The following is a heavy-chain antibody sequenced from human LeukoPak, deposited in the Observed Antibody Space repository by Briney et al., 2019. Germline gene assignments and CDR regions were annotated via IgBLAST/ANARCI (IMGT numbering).Heavy chain of an antibody. CDR2: IYHSGST. D-gene: IGHD1-26*01. J-gene: IGHJ4*02. CDR1: GGSISSSNW. V-gene: IGHV4-4*02. Sequence: PSETLSLTCAVSGGSISSSNWWSWVRQPPGKGLEWIGEIYHSGSTNYNPSLKSRVPISVDKSKNQFSLKLSSVTAADTAVYYCARASVGATPFDYWGQGTLVTVSS. CDR3: ARASVGATPFDY.